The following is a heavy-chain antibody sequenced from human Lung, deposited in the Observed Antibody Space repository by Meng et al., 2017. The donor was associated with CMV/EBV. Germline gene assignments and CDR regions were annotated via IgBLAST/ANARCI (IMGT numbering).Heavy chain of an antibody. CDR2: FFYTGTS. CDR3: ARDGGATSFDN. CDR1: GDFMGNSGNYY. J-gene: IGHJ4*02. D-gene: IGHD2-15*01. V-gene: IGHV4-39*07. Sequence: QLQDQDLGLRLVKPSETLTLACHVSGDFMGNSGNYYWGWVCQRPGKGLEWIATFFYTGTSYYNPSFGSRVTISGDTSKNEFSLRLRSVNAADTAVYFCARDGGATSFDNWGQGILVTVSS.